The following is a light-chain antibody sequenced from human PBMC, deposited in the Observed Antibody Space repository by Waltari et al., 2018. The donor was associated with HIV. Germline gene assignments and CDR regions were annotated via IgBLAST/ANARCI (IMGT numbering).Light chain of an antibody. V-gene: IGKV3-15*01. J-gene: IGKJ5*01. Sequence: EILMTQSPATLPVSPGERATLSCRASQTIRSNLAWYQQKPGQAPRLLLYDASTRATGIPARFSGSGSGTEFTLTITSLQSEDFAVYYCQQYNNWPPITFGQGTRLEIK. CDR1: QTIRSN. CDR2: DAS. CDR3: QQYNNWPPIT.